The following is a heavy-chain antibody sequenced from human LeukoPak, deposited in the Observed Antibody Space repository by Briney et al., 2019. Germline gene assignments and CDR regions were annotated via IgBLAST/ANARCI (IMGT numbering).Heavy chain of an antibody. Sequence: SETLSLTCAVYGGSFSGYYWSWIRQPPGKGLEWIGEINHSGSTNYNPSLKSRVTISVDTSKNQFSLKLSSVTAADTAVYYCARGSAYYYDSSGYYYFDYWAREPWSPSPQ. D-gene: IGHD3-22*01. CDR3: ARGSAYYYDSSGYYYFDY. CDR2: INHSGST. V-gene: IGHV4-34*01. CDR1: GGSFSGYY. J-gene: IGHJ4*02.